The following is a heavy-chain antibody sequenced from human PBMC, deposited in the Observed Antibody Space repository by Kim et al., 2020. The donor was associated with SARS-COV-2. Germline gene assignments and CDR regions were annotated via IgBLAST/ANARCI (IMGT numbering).Heavy chain of an antibody. CDR1: GFTFSSHS. J-gene: IGHJ5*02. CDR2: ISSSSSYI. Sequence: GGSLRLSCAASGFTFSSHSMNWVRQAPGKGLEWVSSISSSSSYIYTEDSVKGRCTISRDNAKNSLFLQMNRMRAEDTAVYFFERRREMATISWVDPWVQG. V-gene: IGHV3-21*01. CDR3: ERRREMATISWVDP. D-gene: IGHD3-3*02.